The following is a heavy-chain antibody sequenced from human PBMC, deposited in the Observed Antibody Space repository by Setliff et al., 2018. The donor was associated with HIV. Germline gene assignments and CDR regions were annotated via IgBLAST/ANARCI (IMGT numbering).Heavy chain of an antibody. V-gene: IGHV4-34*01. J-gene: IGHJ5*02. D-gene: IGHD6-19*01. Sequence: SETLSLTCAVYGGSFSGYYWSWIRQPPGKGLEWIGEINHSGSTFFNPSHKSRVTISVDASKNQFSLKLRSVTAADTAVYHCARPHSGRGGGAYFDPWGQGILVTVSS. CDR1: GGSFSGYY. CDR3: ARPHSGRGGGAYFDP. CDR2: INHSGST.